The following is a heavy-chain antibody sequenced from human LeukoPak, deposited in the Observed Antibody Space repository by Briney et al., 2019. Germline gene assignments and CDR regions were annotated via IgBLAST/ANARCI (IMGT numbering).Heavy chain of an antibody. CDR2: IYYSGST. D-gene: IGHD4-17*01. CDR1: GGSISSYY. V-gene: IGHV4-59*12. CDR3: ARDLGGDYTP. Sequence: SETLSLTCTVSGGSISSYYWSWIRQPPGRGLEWIGYIYYSGSTKYNPSLKSRVTISVDTSTNQFSLKLNSVTAAEVAVYYCARDLGGDYTPWGQGTLVTVSS. J-gene: IGHJ5*02.